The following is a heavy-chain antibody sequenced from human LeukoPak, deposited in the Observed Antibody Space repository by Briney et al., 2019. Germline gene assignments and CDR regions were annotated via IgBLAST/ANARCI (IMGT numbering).Heavy chain of an antibody. D-gene: IGHD1/OR15-1a*01. V-gene: IGHV3-30-3*01. J-gene: IGHJ3*02. Sequence: GRSLRLSCAASGFTFSSYAMHWVRQAPGKGLEWVAVISYDGSNKYYADSVKGRFTISRDNVKNTLFLQMNSVGAEDTALYYCARGWNTTPRSGFDIWGLGTMVTVSS. CDR1: GFTFSSYA. CDR2: ISYDGSNK. CDR3: ARGWNTTPRSGFDI.